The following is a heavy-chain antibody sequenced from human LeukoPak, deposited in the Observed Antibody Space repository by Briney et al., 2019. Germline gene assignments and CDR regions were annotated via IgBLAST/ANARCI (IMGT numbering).Heavy chain of an antibody. V-gene: IGHV3-11*04. J-gene: IGHJ4*02. Sequence: GGSLRLSCAASGFTFSDYYMSWIRQAPGKGLEWVSYISSSGSTIYYADSVKGRFTISRDNAKNSLYLQMNSLRAEDTAVYHCAKKKAITGDFDYWGQGTLVTVSS. CDR2: ISSSGSTI. CDR3: AKKKAITGDFDY. D-gene: IGHD3-10*01. CDR1: GFTFSDYY.